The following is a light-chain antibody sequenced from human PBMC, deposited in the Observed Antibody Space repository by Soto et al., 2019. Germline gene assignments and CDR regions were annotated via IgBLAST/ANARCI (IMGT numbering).Light chain of an antibody. CDR2: GAS. J-gene: IGKJ2*01. V-gene: IGKV3-20*01. Sequence: PGERATLYCRTSQSIRSHYLAWYQQKAGQPPRLLIYGASSRAGGIPDRFSGSGSGTDFTLTISRLEPEDFAVYYCQQYGGAPRTFGQGTKREIK. CDR1: QSIRSHY. CDR3: QQYGGAPRT.